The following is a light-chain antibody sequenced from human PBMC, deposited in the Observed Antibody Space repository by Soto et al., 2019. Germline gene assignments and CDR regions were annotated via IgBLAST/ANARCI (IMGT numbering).Light chain of an antibody. CDR2: EVS. Sequence: ALTQPASVSGSPGQSITISCTRTSSDVGGYKYVSWYQQHPGKAPKLMIYEVSNRPSGVSNRFSGSKSGNTASLTISGLQAEDEADYYCTSYTSSNTLYVFGTGTKVTVL. CDR3: TSYTSSNTLYV. CDR1: SSDVGGYKY. J-gene: IGLJ1*01. V-gene: IGLV2-14*01.